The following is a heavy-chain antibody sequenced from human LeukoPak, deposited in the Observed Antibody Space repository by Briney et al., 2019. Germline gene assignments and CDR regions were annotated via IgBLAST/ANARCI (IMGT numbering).Heavy chain of an antibody. J-gene: IGHJ2*01. D-gene: IGHD3-3*01. Sequence: GGSLRLSCAVSGFTLDYFWMSWVRQAPGKGLEFVAKINQDGSEKYYVESVKGRFTISRNNAKNSLYLQMNSLRAEDTAVYYCARPVEWYWYFELWGRGHLGTVSP. CDR2: INQDGSEK. CDR1: GFTLDYFW. CDR3: ARPVEWYWYFEL. V-gene: IGHV3-7*03.